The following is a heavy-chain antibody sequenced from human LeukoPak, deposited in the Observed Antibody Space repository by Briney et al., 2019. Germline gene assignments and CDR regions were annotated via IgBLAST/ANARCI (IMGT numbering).Heavy chain of an antibody. D-gene: IGHD3-10*01. V-gene: IGHV4-4*07. CDR2: IFSSGST. CDR3: ARVGRVGPSDYGMDV. J-gene: IGHJ6*02. Sequence: SETLSLTCTVSGGSISSYYWSRIRQPAGKGLEWIGRIFSSGSTNYNPSLKTRVTMSVDTSKNQFSLKMTSVTAADTAVYYCARVGRVGPSDYGMDVWGQGTTVTVSS. CDR1: GGSISSYY.